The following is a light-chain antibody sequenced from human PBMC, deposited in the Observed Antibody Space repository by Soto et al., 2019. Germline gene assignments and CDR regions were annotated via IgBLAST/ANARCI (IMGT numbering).Light chain of an antibody. V-gene: IGKV1-39*01. CDR3: QQSYNSTSIT. Sequence: DIPMTLSEGSWPASVGDGVTIICRASQSISSYLNWYQQKPGKAPKLLIYAASSLQSGVPSRFSGSGSGTDFTLTISRLQPEDFATYYCQQSYNSTSITFGQGTRLEIK. J-gene: IGKJ5*01. CDR1: QSISSY. CDR2: AAS.